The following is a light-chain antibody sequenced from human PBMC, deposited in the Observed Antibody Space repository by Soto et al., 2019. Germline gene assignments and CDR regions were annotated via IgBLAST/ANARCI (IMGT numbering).Light chain of an antibody. Sequence: QSVLTQPASVSGSPGQSITISCTGTSSNVGSYNLVSWFQQLPGKVPKLMIYVGTKRPSGVSDRFYGSKSGNTALLTIFGLQAEDEADYYCFSYAGNTVYVFGTGTKVTVL. CDR3: FSYAGNTVYV. CDR2: VGT. V-gene: IGLV2-23*01. J-gene: IGLJ1*01. CDR1: SSNVGSYNL.